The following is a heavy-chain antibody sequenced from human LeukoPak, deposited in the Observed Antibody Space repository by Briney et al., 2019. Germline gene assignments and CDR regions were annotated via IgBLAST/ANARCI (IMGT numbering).Heavy chain of an antibody. V-gene: IGHV4-59*01. CDR1: GGSISSYY. J-gene: IGHJ4*02. CDR2: IYYSGST. Sequence: PPETLSLTCTVSGGSISSYYWSWIRQPPGKGLEWIGYIYYSGSTNYNPSLKSRVTISVDTSKNQFSLKLISVTAADTAVYYCARYDYSSSWYISDYWGQGTLVTVSS. CDR3: ARYDYSSSWYISDY. D-gene: IGHD6-13*01.